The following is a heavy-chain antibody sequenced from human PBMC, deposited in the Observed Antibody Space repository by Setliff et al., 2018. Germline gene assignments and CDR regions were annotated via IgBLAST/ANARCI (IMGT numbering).Heavy chain of an antibody. J-gene: IGHJ4*02. CDR3: ARLRGAFDY. CDR2: INHSGST. Sequence: SETLSLTCAVYGGSFTDHFWSWIRQPPGKGLEWIGEINHSGSTNYNPSLKSRVSISVDASKNQFSLKLSSATAADTAVYYCARLRGAFDYWGQGTLVTVSS. CDR1: GGSFTDHF. D-gene: IGHD3-16*01. V-gene: IGHV4-34*01.